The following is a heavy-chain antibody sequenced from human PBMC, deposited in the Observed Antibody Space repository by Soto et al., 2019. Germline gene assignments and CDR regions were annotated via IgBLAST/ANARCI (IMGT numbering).Heavy chain of an antibody. CDR3: ARERYQVLSDGMDV. Sequence: QVHLVQSGAEVKKPGASVKVSCKASGYTFTDYYMHWVRQAPGQGLEWMGWINPNSGATSYAQRFQGRVTMTRDTSISTAYMELSRLTSDDTAVYYCARERYQVLSDGMDVWGQGTSVTVSS. D-gene: IGHD2-8*01. J-gene: IGHJ6*02. CDR2: INPNSGAT. V-gene: IGHV1-2*02. CDR1: GYTFTDYY.